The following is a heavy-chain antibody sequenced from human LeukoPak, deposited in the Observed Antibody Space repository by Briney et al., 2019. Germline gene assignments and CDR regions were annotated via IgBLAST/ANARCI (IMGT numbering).Heavy chain of an antibody. D-gene: IGHD2-21*01. V-gene: IGHV3-23*01. J-gene: IGHJ4*02. Sequence: PGGSLRLSCAASGFTFSSYAMSWVRQAPGKGLGWVSAISGSGVSTYYADSVKGRFTISRDNSKNTLYLQMNSLRAEDTAVYYCAKLKIVAGGYFDYWGQGTLVTVSS. CDR2: ISGSGVST. CDR3: AKLKIVAGGYFDY. CDR1: GFTFSSYA.